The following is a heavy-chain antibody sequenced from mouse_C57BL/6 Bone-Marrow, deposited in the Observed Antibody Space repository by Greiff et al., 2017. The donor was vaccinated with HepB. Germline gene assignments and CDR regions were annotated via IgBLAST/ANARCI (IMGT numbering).Heavy chain of an antibody. CDR3: ARRGHYYAMDY. CDR2: ISSGGSYT. Sequence: DVMLVESGGDLVKPGGSLKLSCAASGFTFSSYGMSWVRQTPDKRLEWVATISSGGSYTYYPDSVTGRFTISRDNAKNTLYLQMSSLKSEDTAMYYCARRGHYYAMDYCGQGTSVTVSS. CDR1: GFTFSSYG. D-gene: IGHD3-3*01. V-gene: IGHV5-6*02. J-gene: IGHJ4*01.